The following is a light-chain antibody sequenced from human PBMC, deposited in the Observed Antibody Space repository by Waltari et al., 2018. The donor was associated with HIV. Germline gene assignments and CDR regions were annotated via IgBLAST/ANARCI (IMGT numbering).Light chain of an antibody. Sequence: EIVMTQSPATLSVSPGERATLSCRASQSVSGNLAWYQQKPGQAPRLLIYGASTRATGIPARFSGSGSGTEFTLSISSPQSEDFAVYYCQQYNVWPPWTFGQGTEVEIK. CDR3: QQYNVWPPWT. CDR1: QSVSGN. J-gene: IGKJ1*01. CDR2: GAS. V-gene: IGKV3-15*01.